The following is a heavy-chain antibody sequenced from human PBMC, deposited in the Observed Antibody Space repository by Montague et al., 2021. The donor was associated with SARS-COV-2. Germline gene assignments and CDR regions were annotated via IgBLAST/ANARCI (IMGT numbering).Heavy chain of an antibody. D-gene: IGHD3-10*01. V-gene: IGHV4-34*01. Sequence: SETLSLTCAVSSGSLRGYYWSWIRQPPGEGLEWIGEINHSGSTTYNPSLESRVPISVDTSNKQFSLKVTSVTAADAAVYYCARLGAITLVRGITKADFSNYGMDVWGQGTTVTVSS. CDR3: ARLGAITLVRGITKADFSNYGMDV. CDR1: SGSLRGYY. J-gene: IGHJ6*02. CDR2: INHSGST.